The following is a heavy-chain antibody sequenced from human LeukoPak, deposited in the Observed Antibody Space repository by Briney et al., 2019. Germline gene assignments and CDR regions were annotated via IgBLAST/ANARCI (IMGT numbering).Heavy chain of an antibody. CDR3: ARDPAMQTWLSAYYFDY. V-gene: IGHV3-23*01. Sequence: GGSLRLSCAASGFTFSSYAMSWVRQAPGKGLEWVSAISGSGGSTYYADSVKGRFTISRDNSKNTLYLQMNSLRAEDTAVYYCARDPAMQTWLSAYYFDYWGQGTQVSVSS. J-gene: IGHJ4*02. CDR2: ISGSGGST. CDR1: GFTFSSYA. D-gene: IGHD3-22*01.